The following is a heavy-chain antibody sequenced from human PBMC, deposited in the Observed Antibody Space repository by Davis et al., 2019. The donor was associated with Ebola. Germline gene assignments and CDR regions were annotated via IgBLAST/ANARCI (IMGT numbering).Heavy chain of an antibody. Sequence: GESLKISCAASGFTFSSYSMNWVRQAPGKGLEWVSSISSSSSYIYYADSVKGRFTISRDNAKNSLYLQMNSLRAEDTAVYYCARDLLRAPPFGVVVYYYGMDVWGKGTTVTVSS. J-gene: IGHJ6*04. D-gene: IGHD3-3*01. CDR3: ARDLLRAPPFGVVVYYYGMDV. CDR2: ISSSSSYI. CDR1: GFTFSSYS. V-gene: IGHV3-21*01.